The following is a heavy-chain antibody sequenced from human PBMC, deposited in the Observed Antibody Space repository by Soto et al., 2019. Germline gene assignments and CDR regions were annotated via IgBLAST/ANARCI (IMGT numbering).Heavy chain of an antibody. CDR3: ARVGLYFDRYNWFDP. Sequence: SETLSLTCTVSGGSISSYYWSWIRQPPGKGLEWIGYIYYSGSTNYNPSLKSRVTISVVTSKNQFSLKLSSVTAADTAVYYCARVGLYFDRYNWFDPWGQGTLVTVSS. CDR1: GGSISSYY. D-gene: IGHD3-9*01. CDR2: IYYSGST. V-gene: IGHV4-59*01. J-gene: IGHJ5*02.